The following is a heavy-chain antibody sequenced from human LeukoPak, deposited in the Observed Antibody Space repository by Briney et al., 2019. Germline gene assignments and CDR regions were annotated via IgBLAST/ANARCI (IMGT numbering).Heavy chain of an antibody. J-gene: IGHJ4*02. CDR2: INPNSGGT. Sequence: VASVKVSCKASGYSFTGYYMHWVRQAPGQGLEWMGWINPNSGGTNYAQKFQGRVTMTRGTSISTAYMELSRLRSDDTAVYYCARVYPGGNLPFDYWGQGTLVTVSS. D-gene: IGHD4-23*01. V-gene: IGHV1-2*02. CDR1: GYSFTGYY. CDR3: ARVYPGGNLPFDY.